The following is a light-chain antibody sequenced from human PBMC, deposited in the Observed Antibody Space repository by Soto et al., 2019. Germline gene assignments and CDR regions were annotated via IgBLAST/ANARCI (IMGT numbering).Light chain of an antibody. CDR3: QTWGTGIRGV. J-gene: IGLJ2*01. CDR2: LKSDGSH. CDR1: SGHSSYA. V-gene: IGLV4-69*01. Sequence: QLVLTQSPSASASLGASVKLTCTLSSGHSSYAIAWHQQQPEKGPRYLMKLKSDGSHSKGDGIPDRFSGSSSGAERYLTISSLQSEDEADYYCQTWGTGIRGVFGGGTKLTV.